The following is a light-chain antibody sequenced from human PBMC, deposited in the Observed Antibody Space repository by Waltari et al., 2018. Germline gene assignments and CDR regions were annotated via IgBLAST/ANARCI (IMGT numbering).Light chain of an antibody. CDR1: ASNIGGHL. CDR2: RSD. CDR3: ASWDDSLNGHWV. J-gene: IGLJ3*02. V-gene: IGLV1-44*01. Sequence: QSGLTQPPSPSGTPGRRVTISCSRRASNIGGHLVTLFQQLPGKAPKLLIYRSDLRPSGVPDRFSGSKSGTSASLAISGLQSEDEADYFCASWDDSLNGHWVFGGGTKVTVL.